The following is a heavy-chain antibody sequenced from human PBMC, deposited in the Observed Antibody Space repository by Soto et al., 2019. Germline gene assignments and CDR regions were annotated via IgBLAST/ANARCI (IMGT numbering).Heavy chain of an antibody. J-gene: IGHJ3*01. Sequence: QVQLVESGGGVVQPGRSLRLSCAASGFTFSSYAMHWVRQAPGKGLEWVAVISYDGSNEYYADSVKCRFTISRDNSKNTLYLQMYSLRAEDTAVYYCARATSGWYKDAFDVWGQGTTVTVSS. V-gene: IGHV3-30-3*01. D-gene: IGHD6-19*01. CDR3: ARATSGWYKDAFDV. CDR2: ISYDGSNE. CDR1: GFTFSSYA.